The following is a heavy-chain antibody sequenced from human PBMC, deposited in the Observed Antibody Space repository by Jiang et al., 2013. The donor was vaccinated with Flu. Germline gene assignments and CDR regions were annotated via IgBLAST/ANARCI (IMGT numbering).Heavy chain of an antibody. V-gene: IGHV1-8*01. J-gene: IGHJ5*02. D-gene: IGHD3-10*01. Sequence: SGAEVKKPGASVKVSCKASGYTFTSYDINWVRQATGQGLEWMGWMNPNSGNTGYAQKFQGRVTMTRNTSISTAYMELSSLRSEDTAVYYCARGEQWFGELLSGWFDPWGQGTLVTVSS. CDR1: GYTFTSYD. CDR3: ARGEQWFGELLSGWFDP. CDR2: MNPNSGNT.